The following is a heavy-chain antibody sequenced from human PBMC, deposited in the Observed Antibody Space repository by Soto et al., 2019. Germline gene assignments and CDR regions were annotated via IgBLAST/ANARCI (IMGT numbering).Heavy chain of an antibody. V-gene: IGHV3-48*01. CDR1: GFTFSTYS. CDR3: ARGIKYQVLTPYYFDY. CDR2: ISSSSGSI. Sequence: EVQLVESGGGLVQPGGSLRLSCAASGFTFSTYSMDWVRQAPGKGLEWVSYISSSSGSIYYADSVKGRFTISRDKAKNSLYLQMNSLRAEDTAVYYWARGIKYQVLTPYYFDYWGQGTLVTVSS. J-gene: IGHJ4*02. D-gene: IGHD2-2*01.